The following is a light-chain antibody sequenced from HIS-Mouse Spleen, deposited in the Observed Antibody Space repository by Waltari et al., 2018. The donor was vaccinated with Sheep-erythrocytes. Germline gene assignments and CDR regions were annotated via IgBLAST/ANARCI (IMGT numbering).Light chain of an antibody. Sequence: AIQMTQSPSSMSASVGDRVTITCQASQGIRNDLGWYQQKPGKAPKLLIYAASSLQSGVPSRFSGSGSGTDFTLTISSLQPEDFATYYCLQDYNYPYTFGQGTKLEIK. J-gene: IGKJ2*01. CDR2: AAS. CDR3: LQDYNYPYT. CDR1: QGIRND. V-gene: IGKV1-6*01.